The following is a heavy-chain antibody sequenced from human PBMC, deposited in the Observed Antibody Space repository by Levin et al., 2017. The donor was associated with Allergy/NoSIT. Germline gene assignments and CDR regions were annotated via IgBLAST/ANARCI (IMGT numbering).Heavy chain of an antibody. J-gene: IGHJ6*02. V-gene: IGHV6-1*01. CDR3: ARDLIVTTISGLDV. D-gene: IGHD5-12*01. CDR2: TYYRSKWIN. Sequence: SQTLSLTCVISGDSVSSNRATWNWIKQSPSRGLEWLGRTYYRSKWINDYAVSVRSRITIKPDTSKNHFSLQLKSVTPEDTAVYYCARDLIVTTISGLDVWGQGTTVTVSS. CDR1: GDSVSSNRAT.